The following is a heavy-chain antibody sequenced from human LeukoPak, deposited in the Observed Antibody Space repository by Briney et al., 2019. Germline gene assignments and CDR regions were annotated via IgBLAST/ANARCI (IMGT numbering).Heavy chain of an antibody. D-gene: IGHD1-26*01. J-gene: IGHJ4*02. CDR2: ISGDGDSK. CDR1: GFTFDDYA. V-gene: IGHV3-43*02. Sequence: PGGSLRLSCAASGFTFDDYAMHWVRQTPGKGLEWVSLISGDGDSKYYADSVKGRYSISRDNSKNSLYLQVNSLRTEDAALFYCARSGGGTYWRFDYWGQGILVTVSS. CDR3: ARSGGGTYWRFDY.